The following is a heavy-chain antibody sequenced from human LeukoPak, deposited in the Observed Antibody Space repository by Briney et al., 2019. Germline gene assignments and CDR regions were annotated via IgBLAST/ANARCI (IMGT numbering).Heavy chain of an antibody. Sequence: PAQTLSLTCTVSGGSISSSSHYWGWIPQPPGKGLDWMGSIYYGESKYYNPSLMSRVTISVDTSKNQFSLKLSSVTAADTAMYYCARHPPYYDDSSGYYSGNAFDIWGQGTMVTVCS. CDR2: IYYGESK. CDR1: GGSISSSSHY. D-gene: IGHD3-22*01. V-gene: IGHV4-39*01. J-gene: IGHJ3*02. CDR3: ARHPPYYDDSSGYYSGNAFDI.